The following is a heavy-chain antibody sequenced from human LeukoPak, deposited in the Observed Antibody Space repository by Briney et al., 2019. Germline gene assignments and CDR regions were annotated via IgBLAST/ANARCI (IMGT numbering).Heavy chain of an antibody. CDR2: ISSTSIYI. CDR3: ARSEYYHDSSGYYPPGY. CDR1: GFTFDTYT. Sequence: GGSLRLSCAASGFTFDTYTMNWVCQAPGKGLEWVSSISSTSIYIYYADSVKGRFTISRDNAKNSLYLQMNSLRAEDTAVYYCARSEYYHDSSGYYPPGYWGQGTLVTVSS. V-gene: IGHV3-21*01. J-gene: IGHJ4*02. D-gene: IGHD3-22*01.